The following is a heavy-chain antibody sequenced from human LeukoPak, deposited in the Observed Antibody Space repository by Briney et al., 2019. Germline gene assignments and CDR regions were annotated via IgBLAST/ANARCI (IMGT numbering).Heavy chain of an antibody. D-gene: IGHD2-2*02. CDR3: AEDFDCSSTSCYKGERNYYYGMDV. Sequence: GGSLRLSCAASGFTFSSYGMHWVRQAPGKGLEWVAVISYDGSNKYYADSVKGRFTISRDNSKNTLYLQMNSLRAEDTAVYYCAEDFDCSSTSCYKGERNYYYGMDVWGQGTTVTVSS. V-gene: IGHV3-30*18. CDR1: GFTFSSYG. J-gene: IGHJ6*02. CDR2: ISYDGSNK.